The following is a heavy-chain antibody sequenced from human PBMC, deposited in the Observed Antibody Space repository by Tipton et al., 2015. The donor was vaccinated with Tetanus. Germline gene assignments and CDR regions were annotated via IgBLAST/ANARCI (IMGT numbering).Heavy chain of an antibody. Sequence: TLSLTCSVSGGAFRRENFYWSWIRQPPGKGLEWIGNIYYNGNMLENPSLKGRVTLSLDKSKNQFSLNLTSVTAADTAVYYCARTADNWFDPWGQGILVTVSS. J-gene: IGHJ5*02. D-gene: IGHD2-21*02. CDR1: GGAFRRENFY. V-gene: IGHV4-39*01. CDR2: IYYNGNM. CDR3: ARTADNWFDP.